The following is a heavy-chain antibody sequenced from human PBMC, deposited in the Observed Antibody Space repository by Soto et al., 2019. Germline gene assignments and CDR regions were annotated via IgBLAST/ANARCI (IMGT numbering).Heavy chain of an antibody. CDR3: AREHYDYVWGSYRYPKAIYAFDI. Sequence: QVQLQESGPGLVKPSETLSLTCTVSGGSISSYYWSWIRQPPGKGLEWIGYIYYSGSTNYNPSLTSRVTISVDTSKNQFSLKLSSVTAADTAVYYCAREHYDYVWGSYRYPKAIYAFDIWGQGTMVTVSS. CDR2: IYYSGST. D-gene: IGHD3-16*02. J-gene: IGHJ3*02. CDR1: GGSISSYY. V-gene: IGHV4-59*01.